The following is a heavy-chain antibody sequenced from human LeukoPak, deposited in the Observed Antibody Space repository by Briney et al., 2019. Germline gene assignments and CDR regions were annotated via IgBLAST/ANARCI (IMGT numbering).Heavy chain of an antibody. CDR1: GFTFSSYA. V-gene: IGHV3-7*01. CDR3: ARDLRFGESRRGY. D-gene: IGHD3-10*01. J-gene: IGHJ4*02. Sequence: GGSLRLSCAASGFTFSSYAMSWVRQAPGKGLEWVANIKQDGSEKSYVDSVKGRFTISRDNAKNSLYLQMNTLRAEDTAVYYCARDLRFGESRRGYWGQGTLVTVSS. CDR2: IKQDGSEK.